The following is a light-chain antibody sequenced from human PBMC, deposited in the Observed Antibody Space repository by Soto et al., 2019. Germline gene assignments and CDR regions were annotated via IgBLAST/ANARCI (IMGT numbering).Light chain of an antibody. V-gene: IGKV3D-20*02. CDR1: QSVSSSY. Sequence: EIVMPQSPATLSVSPGERATLSCRAIQSVSSSYLAWYQQKPGHAPRLLIYGAFNRATGIPARFSGSGSGTDFTLTISSLEPEDSAVYYCQQRNVWPPVTFGQGTRLEI. CDR3: QQRNVWPPVT. CDR2: GAF. J-gene: IGKJ5*01.